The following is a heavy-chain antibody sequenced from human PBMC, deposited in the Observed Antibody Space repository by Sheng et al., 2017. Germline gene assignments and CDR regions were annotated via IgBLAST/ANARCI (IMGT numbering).Heavy chain of an antibody. CDR2: ISHSEDT. CDR1: GYSITSGHY. V-gene: IGHV4-38-2*01. Sequence: QVHLQESGPGLVKPSETLSLTCEVSGYSITSGHYWGWVRQAPGKGLEWIATISHSEDTYYHRSLQSRVTISLDKYNNHFSLKVTSLTAADTAVYFCVRRHSRGWNFDLWAVDPRSLSPQ. CDR3: VRRHSRGWNFDL. J-gene: IGHJ2*01. D-gene: IGHD3-22*01.